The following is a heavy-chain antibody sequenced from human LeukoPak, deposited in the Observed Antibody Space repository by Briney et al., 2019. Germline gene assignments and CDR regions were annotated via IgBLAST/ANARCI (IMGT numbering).Heavy chain of an antibody. D-gene: IGHD6-13*01. Sequence: SETLSLACAVYGGSFSGYYWSWIRQPPGKGLEWIGEINHSGSTNYNPSLKSRVTISVDTSKNQFSLKLSSVTAADTAVYYCARGWYSSPARRYFQHWGQGTLVTVSS. J-gene: IGHJ1*01. CDR3: ARGWYSSPARRYFQH. CDR2: INHSGST. CDR1: GGSFSGYY. V-gene: IGHV4-34*01.